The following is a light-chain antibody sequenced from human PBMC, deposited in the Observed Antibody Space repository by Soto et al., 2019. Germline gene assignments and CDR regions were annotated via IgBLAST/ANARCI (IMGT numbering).Light chain of an antibody. CDR1: QSVSSN. V-gene: IGKV3-15*01. CDR3: QQYNNWPPP. J-gene: IGKJ4*01. CDR2: GAS. Sequence: EIVMTQSPATLSVSPGERATLSCRASQSVSSNLAWYQQKPGQAPRLLIYGASTRATGIPARFSGSGSGTEFTLTISSLQSEDFAVYYGQQYNNWPPPFGGGTKVDIK.